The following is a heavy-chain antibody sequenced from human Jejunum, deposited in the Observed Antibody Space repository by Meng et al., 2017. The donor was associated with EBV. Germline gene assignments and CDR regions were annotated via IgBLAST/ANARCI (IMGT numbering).Heavy chain of an antibody. CDR3: VKKGTRLTTHGYHFDY. V-gene: IGHV1-3*04. CDR2: IHTDNGGT. D-gene: IGHD2-15*01. Sequence: QVQLVQSGAEVKEPGASVKVSCKASGYTFNSSAIHWVRQAPGQRLEWMGWIHTDNGGTKYSQEFQDRVTITRDTSASTAYMEISSLRSEDTAVYYCVKKGTRLTTHGYHFDYWGQGTLVTVSS. CDR1: GYTFNSSA. J-gene: IGHJ4*02.